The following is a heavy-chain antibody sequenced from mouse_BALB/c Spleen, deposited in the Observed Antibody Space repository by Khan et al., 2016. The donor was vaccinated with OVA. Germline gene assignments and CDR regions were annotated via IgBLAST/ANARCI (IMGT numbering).Heavy chain of an antibody. Sequence: EVQLVESGPGLVKPSQPLSLTCTVTGYSITTDYAWNWIRQFPGNKLEWMGYISYSGNTKYNPSLKSRISITRDPSKHQFFLQLKSVTTEDTASYYCARVYGRDFDYWDQGTTLTVSS. D-gene: IGHD1-1*01. CDR2: ISYSGNT. CDR3: ARVYGRDFDY. V-gene: IGHV3-2*02. CDR1: GYSITTDYA. J-gene: IGHJ2*01.